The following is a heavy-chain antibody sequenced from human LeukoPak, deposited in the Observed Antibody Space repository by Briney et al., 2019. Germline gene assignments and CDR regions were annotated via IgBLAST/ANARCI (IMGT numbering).Heavy chain of an antibody. J-gene: IGHJ3*02. CDR1: GGSISSGGYY. V-gene: IGHV4-31*03. D-gene: IGHD6-19*01. CDR3: AREGTMAVAAAAAFYI. CDR2: IYYSGST. Sequence: SETLSLTCTVSGGSISSGGYYWSWIRQHPGKGLEWIGYIYYSGSTYYNPSLKSRVTISVDTSKNQFSLKLSSVTAADTAVYYCAREGTMAVAAAAAFYIWGQGKMVTVSS.